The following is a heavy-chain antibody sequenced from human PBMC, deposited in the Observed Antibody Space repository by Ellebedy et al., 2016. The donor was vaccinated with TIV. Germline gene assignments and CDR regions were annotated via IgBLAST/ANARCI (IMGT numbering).Heavy chain of an antibody. V-gene: IGHV3-9*01. D-gene: IGHD4-23*01. J-gene: IGHJ4*02. CDR3: AKPRWSLGGTGYFDY. Sequence: SLKISCAASGFTFDDYAMHWVRQAPGKGLEWVSGISWNSGSIGYADSVKGRFTISRDNAKNSLYLQMNSLRAEDTAVYYCAKPRWSLGGTGYFDYWGQGTLVTVSS. CDR1: GFTFDDYA. CDR2: ISWNSGSI.